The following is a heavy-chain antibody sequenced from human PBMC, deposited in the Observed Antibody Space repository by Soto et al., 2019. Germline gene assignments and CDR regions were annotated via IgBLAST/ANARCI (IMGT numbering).Heavy chain of an antibody. D-gene: IGHD3-10*01. J-gene: IGHJ5*02. CDR2: ISAYNGNT. Sequence: ASVKVSCKASGYTFTSYGISWVRQAPGQGLEWMGWISAYNGNTNYAQKLQGRVTMTAETSTSTAYMELRCLRSDDTGVEYCARDFAVLWFGEISNWFDPWGQGTLVTVSS. CDR1: GYTFTSYG. V-gene: IGHV1-18*01. CDR3: ARDFAVLWFGEISNWFDP.